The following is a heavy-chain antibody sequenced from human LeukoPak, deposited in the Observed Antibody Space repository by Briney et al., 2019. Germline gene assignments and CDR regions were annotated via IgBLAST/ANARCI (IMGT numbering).Heavy chain of an antibody. Sequence: GGSLRLSCATSGFTFSTYAMGWVRQAPGKGLEWVSGISGTGGSTYYADTVKGRFTLSSDSSRNTVYFQLNNLRVEDTAIYYCAKASWVSSTDAVRWGQGTLVTVSS. CDR1: GFTFSTYA. CDR2: ISGTGGST. CDR3: AKASWVSSTDAVR. V-gene: IGHV3-23*01. D-gene: IGHD3-16*01. J-gene: IGHJ4*02.